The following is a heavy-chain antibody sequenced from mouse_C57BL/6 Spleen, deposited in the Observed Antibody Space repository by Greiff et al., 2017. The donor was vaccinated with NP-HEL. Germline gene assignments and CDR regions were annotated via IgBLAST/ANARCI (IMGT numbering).Heavy chain of an antibody. V-gene: IGHV5-4*01. CDR1: GFTFSSYA. D-gene: IGHD2-5*01. Sequence: DVKLVESGGGLVKPGGSLKLSCAASGFTFSSYAMSWVRQTPEKRLEWVATISDGGSYTYYPDNVKGRFTISRDNAKNNLYLQMSHLKSEDTAMYYCARETGLYSNYYYFDYWGQGTTLTVSS. CDR3: ARETGLYSNYYYFDY. CDR2: ISDGGSYT. J-gene: IGHJ2*01.